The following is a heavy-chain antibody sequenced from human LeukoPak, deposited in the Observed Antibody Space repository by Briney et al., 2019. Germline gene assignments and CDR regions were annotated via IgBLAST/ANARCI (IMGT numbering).Heavy chain of an antibody. J-gene: IGHJ5*02. CDR3: ARGGGWNQPNWFDP. D-gene: IGHD1-1*01. CDR2: IYYSGNT. Sequence: SETLSLTCIVSGGSISTHYWSWIRQPPGKGLEWIGYIYYSGNTKYNPSLKSRVSISVDTSKNQFSLKLSSVTAADTAVYYCARGGGWNQPNWFDPWGQGTLVTVSS. CDR1: GGSISTHY. V-gene: IGHV4-59*11.